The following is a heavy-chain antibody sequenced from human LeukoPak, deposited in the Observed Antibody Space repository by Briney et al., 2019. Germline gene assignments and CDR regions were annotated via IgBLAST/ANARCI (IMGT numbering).Heavy chain of an antibody. CDR1: SGSISSRGSS. Sequence: PSETLSLTYAVSSGSISSRGSSSSWLRQPPGKGLEWIGYIYHGGGTYYHPSLKTRAPISVARSHNHFSLTPSALTARATAAFYCARAMIGAAAGDYYFDYWGQGTLVTVSS. D-gene: IGHD6-13*01. CDR3: ARAMIGAAAGDYYFDY. V-gene: IGHV4-30-2*01. CDR2: IYHGGGT. J-gene: IGHJ4*02.